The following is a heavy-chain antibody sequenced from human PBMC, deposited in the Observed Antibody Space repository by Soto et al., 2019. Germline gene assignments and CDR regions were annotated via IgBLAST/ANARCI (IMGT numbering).Heavy chain of an antibody. V-gene: IGHV1-46*01. CDR2: INLSGGTT. D-gene: IGHD6-19*01. J-gene: IGHJ4*02. Sequence: QVQLVQSGAEVKKPGAAVKVSCKASGYTFTSYYMHWPRQAPGQGLEWRGIINLSGGTTTYAQKFQGRVTMTRDTSTSTVYMELSSLRSEDTAVYYCARRSFSSGWDFDYWGQGTLVTVSS. CDR1: GYTFTSYY. CDR3: ARRSFSSGWDFDY.